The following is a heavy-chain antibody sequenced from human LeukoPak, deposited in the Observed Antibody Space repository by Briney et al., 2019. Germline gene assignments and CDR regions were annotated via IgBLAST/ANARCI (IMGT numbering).Heavy chain of an antibody. D-gene: IGHD6-19*01. J-gene: IGHJ5*02. CDR3: ARNNIAVAGKGSWFDP. V-gene: IGHV4-59*01. CDR2: IYYSGST. CDR1: GGSISSYY. Sequence: SETLSLTCTVSGGSISSYYWSWIRQPPGKGLEWIGYIYYSGSTNYNPSLKSRVTISVDTSKNQFSLKLSSVTAADTAVYYCARNNIAVAGKGSWFDPWGQGTLVTVSS.